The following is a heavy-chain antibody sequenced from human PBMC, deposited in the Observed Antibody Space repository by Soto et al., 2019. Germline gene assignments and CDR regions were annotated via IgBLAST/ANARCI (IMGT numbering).Heavy chain of an antibody. CDR3: ARPLAGAREGGYYMDV. Sequence: QVQLVQSGAEAKKPGASVKVSCKASGYTFSDYDMHWVRQAPGQRLEWMGWISGGNDNTKYSQKFQGRVTFTRDTSASTAYMELSSLTFEDTAIYYCARPLAGAREGGYYMDVWGKGTTVIVSS. V-gene: IGHV1-3*01. CDR2: ISGGNDNT. D-gene: IGHD3-10*01. CDR1: GYTFSDYD. J-gene: IGHJ6*03.